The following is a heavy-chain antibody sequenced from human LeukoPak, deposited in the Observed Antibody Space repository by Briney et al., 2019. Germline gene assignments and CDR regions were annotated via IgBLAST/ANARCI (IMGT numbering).Heavy chain of an antibody. Sequence: SETLSLTCTVSGGSISSGSYYWSWIRQPAGKGLEWIGRIYTSGSTNYNPSLKSRVTISVDTSKNQFSLKLSSVTAADTAVYYCARSRVSPFYYYYYMDVWGKGTTVTVSS. CDR1: GGSISSGSYY. CDR3: ARSRVSPFYYYYYMDV. V-gene: IGHV4-61*02. J-gene: IGHJ6*03. CDR2: IYTSGST.